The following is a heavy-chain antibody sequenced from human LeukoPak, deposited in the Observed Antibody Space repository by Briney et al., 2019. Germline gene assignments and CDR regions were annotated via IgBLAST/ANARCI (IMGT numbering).Heavy chain of an antibody. V-gene: IGHV4-39*07. J-gene: IGHJ6*03. Sequence: SETLSLTCTVSGGSISSSSYYWAWIRQPPGKGLEWIGEINHSGSTNYNPSLKSRVTISVDTSKNQFSLKLSSVTAADTAVYYCARRGITMVRGVIGPIYYYYMDVWGKGTTVTISS. CDR2: INHSGST. D-gene: IGHD3-10*01. CDR1: GGSISSSSYY. CDR3: ARRGITMVRGVIGPIYYYYMDV.